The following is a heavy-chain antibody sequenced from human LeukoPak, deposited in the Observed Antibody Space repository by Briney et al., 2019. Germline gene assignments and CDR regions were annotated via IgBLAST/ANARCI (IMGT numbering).Heavy chain of an antibody. CDR3: ARDLAAAGLFDY. D-gene: IGHD6-13*01. CDR2: INSDSST. J-gene: IGHJ4*02. V-gene: IGHV3-74*01. CDR1: GFTFISYW. Sequence: GGSLRLSCAASGFTFISYWMHWVRQVPGKGLVWVSRINSDSSTTYADFVQGRFTISRDNAKNTLYLQMNSLRAEDTAVYYCARDLAAAGLFDYWGQGTLVTVSS.